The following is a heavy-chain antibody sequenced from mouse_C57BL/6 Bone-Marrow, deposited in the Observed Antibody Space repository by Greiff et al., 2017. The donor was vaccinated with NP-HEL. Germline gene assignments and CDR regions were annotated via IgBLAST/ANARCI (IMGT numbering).Heavy chain of an antibody. Sequence: QVQLQQPGAELVKSGASVKMSCKASGYTFTSYWITWVKQRPGQGLEWIGDIYPGSGSTNYNEKFKSKATLTVDTSSSTAYMQLSSLTSEDSAVYYCARSYYYGSSYWYFDVWGTGTTVTVSS. J-gene: IGHJ1*03. D-gene: IGHD1-1*01. CDR3: ARSYYYGSSYWYFDV. CDR1: GYTFTSYW. V-gene: IGHV1-55*01. CDR2: IYPGSGST.